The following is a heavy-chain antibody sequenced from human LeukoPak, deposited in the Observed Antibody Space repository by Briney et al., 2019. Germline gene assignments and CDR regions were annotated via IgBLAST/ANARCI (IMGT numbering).Heavy chain of an antibody. Sequence: SKTLSLTCSVSGGSISSFYWNWIRYTPGKGLEWIGYVSYSGSTNYNPSLKGRVSISVDTSKNQFSLSLRSVTAADTAVYYCARKANCGGGACYPYYYYYFFDFWGKGTTVTVSS. CDR1: GGSISSFY. J-gene: IGHJ6*03. CDR3: ARKANCGGGACYPYYYYYFFDF. V-gene: IGHV4-59*01. CDR2: VSYSGST. D-gene: IGHD2-15*01.